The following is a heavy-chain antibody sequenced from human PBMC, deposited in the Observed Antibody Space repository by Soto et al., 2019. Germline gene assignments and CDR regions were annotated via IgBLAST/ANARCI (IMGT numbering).Heavy chain of an antibody. D-gene: IGHD3-22*01. V-gene: IGHV1-2*04. CDR1: GYTFTGYY. Sequence: GASVKVSCKASGYTFTGYYMHCVRQAPGQGLEWMGWINPNSGGTNYAQKFQGWVTMTRDTSISTAYMELSRLRSDDTAVYYCARGMSMIGIGGMDVWGQGTTVTVSS. CDR2: INPNSGGT. CDR3: ARGMSMIGIGGMDV. J-gene: IGHJ6*02.